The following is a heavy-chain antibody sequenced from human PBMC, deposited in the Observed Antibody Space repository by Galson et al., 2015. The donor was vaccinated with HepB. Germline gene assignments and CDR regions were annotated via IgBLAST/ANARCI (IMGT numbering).Heavy chain of an antibody. D-gene: IGHD4-11*01. CDR1: GFTFSSYG. CDR2: ISYDGSNK. J-gene: IGHJ6*02. Sequence: SLRLSCAASGFTFSSYGTHWVRQAPGKGLEWVAVISYDGSNKYYADSVKGRFTISRDNSKNTLYLQMNSLRAEDTAVYYCAKESNYYYYYGMDVWGQGTTVTVSS. CDR3: AKESNYYYYYGMDV. V-gene: IGHV3-30*18.